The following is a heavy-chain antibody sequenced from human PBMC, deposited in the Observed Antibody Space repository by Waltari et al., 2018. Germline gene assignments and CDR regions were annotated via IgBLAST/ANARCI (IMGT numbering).Heavy chain of an antibody. CDR2: INHSGST. J-gene: IGHJ3*02. CDR3: ARERVTVYGDQTPGAFDI. D-gene: IGHD4-17*01. V-gene: IGHV4-34*01. Sequence: QVQLQQWGAGLLKPSETLSLTCAVYGGSFSGYYWSWIRQPPGKGLEWIGEINHSGSTNYNPSLKSRVTISVDTSKNQFSLKLSSVTAADTAVYYCARERVTVYGDQTPGAFDIWGQGTMVTVSS. CDR1: GGSFSGYY.